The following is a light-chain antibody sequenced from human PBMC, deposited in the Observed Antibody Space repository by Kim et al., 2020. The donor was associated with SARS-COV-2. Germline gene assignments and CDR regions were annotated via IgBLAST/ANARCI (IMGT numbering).Light chain of an antibody. J-gene: IGKJ1*01. CDR1: QSISTY. CDR3: QQSYSTPR. CDR2: AAS. Sequence: DIQMTQSPSSLSASVGDRVTITCRASQSISTYLNWYQQKPGKAPKFLIYAASSLQSGVPSRFSGSGSGTDFTLTISSLQPEDFAIYYCQQSYSTPRFGQGTKVEIK. V-gene: IGKV1-39*01.